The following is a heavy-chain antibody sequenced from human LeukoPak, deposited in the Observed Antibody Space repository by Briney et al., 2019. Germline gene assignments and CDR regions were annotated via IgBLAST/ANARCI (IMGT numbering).Heavy chain of an antibody. J-gene: IGHJ3*02. Sequence: GGSLRLYCAASRFTFSSYAMHWVRQAPGKGLVWVSRLNGDGSSTAYADSGKGRFTISRDNAKNTLYLQMHSVRAEDTAVYYCARDLAYYDSSGYYRHDAFDIWGQGTMVTVSS. D-gene: IGHD3-22*01. CDR3: ARDLAYYDSSGYYRHDAFDI. V-gene: IGHV3-74*01. CDR1: RFTFSSYA. CDR2: LNGDGSST.